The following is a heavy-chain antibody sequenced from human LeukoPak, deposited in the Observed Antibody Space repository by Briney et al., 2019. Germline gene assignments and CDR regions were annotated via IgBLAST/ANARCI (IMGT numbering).Heavy chain of an antibody. V-gene: IGHV3-21*01. CDR2: IRSSTSYI. J-gene: IGHJ4*02. D-gene: IGHD3-3*01. Sequence: PGGSLRLSWAASGFPFCSYGMNWVRQAPGKRLEWVSFIRSSTSYIYYADSVKGRFTISRDNVKNSLYLQMNSQRAEDTAVYYCARTLFSATYYDFWSGVMPDYWGQGTLVTVSS. CDR3: ARTLFSATYYDFWSGVMPDY. CDR1: GFPFCSYG.